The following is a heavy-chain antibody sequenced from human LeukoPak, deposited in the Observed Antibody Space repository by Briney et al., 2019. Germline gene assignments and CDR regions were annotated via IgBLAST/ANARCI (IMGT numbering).Heavy chain of an antibody. CDR3: AKGGSGNFPFDY. CDR2: ITYSGGST. CDR1: RFTFSSSA. J-gene: IGHJ4*02. Sequence: PGGSLRLSCAASRFTFSSSAMSWVRQAPGKGLEWVSGITYSGGSTYYADSVKGRFTISRDNSKNVLYLQMNSLRAEDTAAYYWAKGGSGNFPFDYWGQGTLVTVAS. D-gene: IGHD1-26*01. V-gene: IGHV3-23*01.